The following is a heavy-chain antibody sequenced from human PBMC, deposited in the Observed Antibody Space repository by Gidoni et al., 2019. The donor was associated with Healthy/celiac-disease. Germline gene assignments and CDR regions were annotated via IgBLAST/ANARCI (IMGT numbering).Heavy chain of an antibody. CDR2: IYPGDSDT. V-gene: IGHV5-51*01. CDR3: ARALGGYNQAVFDY. D-gene: IGHD5-12*01. CDR1: GYSCPSYW. Sequence: EVQLVQSGAEVKQPGASLKTSWTGYGYSCPSYWIGWVGKCPGKGQEWMGIIYPGDSDTRYSPSFQGQVTISADKSNSTAYLQWSSLKAWDSAMHYCARALGGYNQAVFDYWGQGTLVTGSS. J-gene: IGHJ4*02.